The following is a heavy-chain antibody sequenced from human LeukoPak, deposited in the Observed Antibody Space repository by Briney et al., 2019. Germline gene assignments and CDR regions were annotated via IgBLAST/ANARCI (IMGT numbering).Heavy chain of an antibody. CDR1: GFTFGSFG. J-gene: IGHJ4*02. CDR3: ARDVMAVAGTLGFDC. Sequence: GGSLRLSCVAYGFTFGSFGMHWVRQAPGKGLDWVAVIAYDGSDENCADSVKGRFTISRDNFKNTLYLQMNSLGPEDTAMYYCARDVMAVAGTLGFDCWGQGALVTVSS. V-gene: IGHV3-30*04. CDR2: IAYDGSDE. D-gene: IGHD6-19*01.